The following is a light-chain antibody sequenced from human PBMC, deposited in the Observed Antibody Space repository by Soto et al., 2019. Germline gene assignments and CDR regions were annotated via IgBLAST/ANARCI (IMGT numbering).Light chain of an antibody. J-gene: IGLJ1*01. CDR3: HSYTSSSTYV. CDR2: EVS. CDR1: SSDVGGYKY. Sequence: QSALTQPASVSGSPGQSITISCTGTSSDVGGYKYVSWYQQHPGKAPKLMIYEVSNRPSGISNRFSGSKSGNTASLTSSGLQAEDEADYYCHSYTSSSTYVFGTGTKVTVL. V-gene: IGLV2-14*01.